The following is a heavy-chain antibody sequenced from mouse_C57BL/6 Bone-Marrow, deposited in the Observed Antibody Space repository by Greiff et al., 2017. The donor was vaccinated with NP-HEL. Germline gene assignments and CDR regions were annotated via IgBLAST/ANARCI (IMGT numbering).Heavy chain of an antibody. CDR3: ARWDYYYGSSYFFAY. CDR2: ILPGSGST. CDR1: GYTFTGYW. D-gene: IGHD1-1*01. V-gene: IGHV1-9*01. Sequence: QVQLQQSGAELMKPGASVKLSCKATGYTFTGYWIEWVKQRPGHGLEWIGAILPGSGSTNYNEKFKGKATFTADTSSNTAYMQLSSLTTEDSAIYYCARWDYYYGSSYFFAYWGQGTLVTVSA. J-gene: IGHJ3*01.